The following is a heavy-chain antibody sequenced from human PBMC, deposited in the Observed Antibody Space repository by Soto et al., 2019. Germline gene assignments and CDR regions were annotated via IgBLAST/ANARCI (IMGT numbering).Heavy chain of an antibody. Sequence: EVQLLESGGGLVQPGGSLRLSCAASGFTFSSYAMSWVRQAPGKGLEWVSAISGSGGSTYYADSVKGRFTISRDNSKNTLYLQMNSLRAEDTAVYYCAKDWVDESSLLWFGEFVDYWGQGTLVTVSS. CDR1: GFTFSSYA. J-gene: IGHJ4*02. CDR3: AKDWVDESSLLWFGEFVDY. V-gene: IGHV3-23*01. D-gene: IGHD3-10*01. CDR2: ISGSGGST.